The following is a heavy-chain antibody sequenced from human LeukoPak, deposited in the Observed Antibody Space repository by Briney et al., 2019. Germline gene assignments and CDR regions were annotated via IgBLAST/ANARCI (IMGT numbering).Heavy chain of an antibody. V-gene: IGHV3-23*01. CDR1: GFTFNNYA. CDR3: ATGDGSGSPSDY. J-gene: IGHJ4*02. Sequence: PGGSLRLSCAASGFTFNNYAMNWVRQAPGKGLEWVSGISGSGGGTYFADSVKGRFTISRDNSKNTLYPQMNSLRAEDTAIYYCATGDGSGSPSDYWGQGTLVTVSS. CDR2: ISGSGGGT. D-gene: IGHD3-10*01.